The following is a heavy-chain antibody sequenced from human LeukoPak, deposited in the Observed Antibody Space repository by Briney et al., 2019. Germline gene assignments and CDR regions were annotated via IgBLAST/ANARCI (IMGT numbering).Heavy chain of an antibody. J-gene: IGHJ4*02. V-gene: IGHV4-59*12. CDR3: ASLDCSGGSCYPRY. CDR2: IYHSGST. Sequence: SETLSLTCTVSGGSISNYYWSWIRQPPGKGLEWIGYIYHSGSTYYNPSLKSRVTISVDRSKNQFSLKLSSVTAADTAVYYCASLDCSGGSCYPRYWGQGTLVTVSS. D-gene: IGHD2-15*01. CDR1: GGSISNYY.